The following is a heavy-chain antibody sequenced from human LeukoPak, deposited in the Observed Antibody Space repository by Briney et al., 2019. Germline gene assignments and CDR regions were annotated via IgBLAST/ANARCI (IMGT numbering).Heavy chain of an antibody. J-gene: IGHJ3*02. CDR1: GYTFTDYY. Sequence: ASVKVSCKASGYTFTDYYMHWVRQAPGHGLEWMGWINPNSGDTNYAQKFQGRVTMTRDTSINTAYMELSRLRSDDTAVYYCARDYRNWNDSPGDAFDIWGQGTILSVSS. V-gene: IGHV1-2*02. CDR2: INPNSGDT. CDR3: ARDYRNWNDSPGDAFDI. D-gene: IGHD1-1*01.